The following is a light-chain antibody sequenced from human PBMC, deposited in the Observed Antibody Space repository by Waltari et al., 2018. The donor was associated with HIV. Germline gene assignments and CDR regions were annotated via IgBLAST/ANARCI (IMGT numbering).Light chain of an antibody. CDR3: AAWDDSLSGWV. J-gene: IGLJ3*02. CDR1: SPNIGSNY. Sequence: QSVLTQPPSASGTPGQRVTISCSGSSPNIGSNYIYWYQHLPGQAPNLLIYRNTRRPSGVPDVVAGAKSGTSASRAISGRRSEDEADYSCAAWDDSLSGWVFGGGTKLTVL. CDR2: RNT. V-gene: IGLV1-47*01.